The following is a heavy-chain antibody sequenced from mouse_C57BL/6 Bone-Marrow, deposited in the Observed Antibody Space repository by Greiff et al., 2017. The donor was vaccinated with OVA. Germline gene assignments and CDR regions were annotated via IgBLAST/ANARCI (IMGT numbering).Heavy chain of an antibody. J-gene: IGHJ2*01. Sequence: VQLQQPGTELVKPGASVKLSCKASGYTFTSYWMHWVKQRPGQGLEWIGNINPSNGGTNYNEKFKSKATLTVDKSSSTAYMQLSSLTSEDSAVYYCARSCETAQAYFDYWGQGTTHTVSS. CDR2: INPSNGGT. V-gene: IGHV1-53*01. CDR1: GYTFTSYW. CDR3: ARSCETAQAYFDY. D-gene: IGHD3-2*02.